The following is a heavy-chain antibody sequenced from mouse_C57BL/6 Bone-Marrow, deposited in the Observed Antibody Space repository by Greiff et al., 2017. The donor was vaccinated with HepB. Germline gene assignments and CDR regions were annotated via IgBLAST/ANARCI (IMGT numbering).Heavy chain of an antibody. D-gene: IGHD1-1*01. J-gene: IGHJ1*03. CDR3: ASPFITTVVAHWYFDV. V-gene: IGHV1-39*01. CDR2: INPNYGTT. Sequence: VQLKQSGPELVKPGASVKISCKASGYSFTDYNMNWVKQSNGKSLEWIGVINPNYGTTSYNQKFKGKATLTVDQSSSTAYMQLNSLTSEDSAVYYCASPFITTVVAHWYFDVWGTGTTVTVSS. CDR1: GYSFTDYN.